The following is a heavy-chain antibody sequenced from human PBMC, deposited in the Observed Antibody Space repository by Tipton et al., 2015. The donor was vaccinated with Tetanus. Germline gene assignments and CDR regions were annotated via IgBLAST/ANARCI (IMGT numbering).Heavy chain of an antibody. D-gene: IGHD3-3*01. CDR2: IYFSGDT. Sequence: TLSLTCTVSGVSIADNTNYWGWIRQPPGKGLEWIGSIYFSGDTYSNPSLKSRVTISVDTSRTQFSLRLSSVTAADTAVYYCARHNSGYFTFFDYWGQGTLVTVSS. CDR3: ARHNSGYFTFFDY. CDR1: GVSIADNTNY. V-gene: IGHV4-39*01. J-gene: IGHJ4*02.